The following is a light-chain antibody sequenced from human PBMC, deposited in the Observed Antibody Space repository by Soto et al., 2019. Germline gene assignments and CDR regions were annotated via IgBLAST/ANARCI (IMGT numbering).Light chain of an antibody. CDR3: CSYTRSGSFV. CDR1: SSDVGIYNL. J-gene: IGLJ1*01. CDR2: EVN. Sequence: LTQPASVSGSPGQPITISCTGTSSDVGIYNLVSWYQHFPGKAPKLMIYEVNKRPSGVSNRFSGSKSGSTASLTTSGLQADDEADYYCCSYTRSGSFVFGTGTKGTVL. V-gene: IGLV2-23*02.